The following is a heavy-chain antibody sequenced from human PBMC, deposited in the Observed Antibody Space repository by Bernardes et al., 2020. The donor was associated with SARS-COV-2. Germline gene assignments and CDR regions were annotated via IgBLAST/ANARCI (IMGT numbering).Heavy chain of an antibody. J-gene: IGHJ4*02. D-gene: IGHD4-17*01. Sequence: GGSLRLSCAASGFTFSSYGMHWVRQAPGKGLEWVAVISYDGSNKYYADSVKGRFTISRDNSKNTLYLQMNSLRAEDTAVYYCAKDPSTYGEEEYYFDYWGQGTLVTVSS. V-gene: IGHV3-30*18. CDR2: ISYDGSNK. CDR3: AKDPSTYGEEEYYFDY. CDR1: GFTFSSYG.